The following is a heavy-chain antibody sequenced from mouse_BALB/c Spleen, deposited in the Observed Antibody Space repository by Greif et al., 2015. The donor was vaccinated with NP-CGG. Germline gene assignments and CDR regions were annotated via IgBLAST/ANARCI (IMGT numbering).Heavy chain of an antibody. Sequence: QVQLQQPGAELVKPGTSVKLSCKASGYNFTSYWINWVKLRPGQGLEWIGDIYPGSGSTNYNEKFKSKATLTVDTSSSTAYMQLSSLASEDSALYYCARDDDYYAMDYWGQGTSVTVSS. CDR3: ARDDDYYAMDY. CDR2: IYPGSGST. CDR1: GYNFTSYW. J-gene: IGHJ4*01. V-gene: IGHV1-55*01.